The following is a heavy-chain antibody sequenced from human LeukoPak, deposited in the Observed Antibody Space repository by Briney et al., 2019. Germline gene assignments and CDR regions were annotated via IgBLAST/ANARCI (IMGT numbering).Heavy chain of an antibody. CDR1: GYSFTSYW. J-gene: IGHJ5*02. CDR3: ARHVIPTVTYNGFDP. Sequence: RGESLKISCKGSGYSFTSYWISWVRQMPGKGLEWMGRIDPSDSYTNYSPSFQGPVTISADESISTAYLQWSSLKASDTAMYYCARHVIPTVTYNGFDPWGQGTLVTVSS. V-gene: IGHV5-10-1*01. D-gene: IGHD4-17*01. CDR2: IDPSDSYT.